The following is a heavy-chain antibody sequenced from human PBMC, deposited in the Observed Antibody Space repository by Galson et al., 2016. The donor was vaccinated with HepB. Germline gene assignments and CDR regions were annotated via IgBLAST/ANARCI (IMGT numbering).Heavy chain of an antibody. V-gene: IGHV3-66*01. J-gene: IGHJ6*02. D-gene: IGHD3-16*01. Sequence: SLRLSCAASGFTVSHNYMSWVRQAPGKGLEWVSTIYIGDDIFYADSVRGRFTISRDNSMNTVYLQMNNLRAEDTAVYYCARGSYGYGMDVWGQGTTVPVSS. CDR3: ARGSYGYGMDV. CDR1: GFTVSHNY. CDR2: IYIGDDI.